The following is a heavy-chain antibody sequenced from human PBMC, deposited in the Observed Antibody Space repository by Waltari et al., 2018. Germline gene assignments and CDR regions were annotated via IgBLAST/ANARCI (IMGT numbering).Heavy chain of an antibody. J-gene: IGHJ6*02. V-gene: IGHV3-21*01. Sequence: EVQLVGSGGGLVKPGGPLILSCPAYGFTFKTYYMNGVRQAPVKGREWVSAISSGSGLIYYADSVKGRFTVSRDNAKNSLYLQMTSLRAEDTAVYYCARSGWMDVWGQGTTVTVSS. CDR1: GFTFKTYY. D-gene: IGHD3-10*01. CDR3: ARSGWMDV. CDR2: ISSGSGLI.